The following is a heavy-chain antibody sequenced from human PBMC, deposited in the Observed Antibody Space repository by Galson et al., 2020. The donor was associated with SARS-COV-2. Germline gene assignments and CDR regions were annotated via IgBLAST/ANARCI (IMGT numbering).Heavy chain of an antibody. Sequence: SATLSLTCSVSGFSISGGYYWVWIRQPPGKALEWIGSIYHTGATDFNPSLESRVSMSVDTAQNQFSLSLAPVTAADTATYYCARDPVGPAANWGRGTLVNVSS. CDR2: IYHTGAT. CDR1: GFSISGGYY. CDR3: ARDPVGPAAN. J-gene: IGHJ2*01. V-gene: IGHV4-38-2*02. D-gene: IGHD1-26*01.